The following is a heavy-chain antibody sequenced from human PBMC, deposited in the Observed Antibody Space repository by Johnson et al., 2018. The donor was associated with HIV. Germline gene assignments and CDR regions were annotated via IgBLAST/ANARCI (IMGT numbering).Heavy chain of an antibody. V-gene: IGHV3-66*01. CDR2: IYSGGST. Sequence: VQLVESGGGVVQPGRSLRLSCAVSGFTVSSNYMSWVRQAPGKGLEWVSVIYSGGSTYYADSVKGRFTISRDNSKNTLYLQMNSLRAEDTAVYYCARDLGVDWSKGAFDMWGQGTMVTVSS. J-gene: IGHJ3*02. CDR1: GFTVSSNY. D-gene: IGHD3/OR15-3a*01. CDR3: ARDLGVDWSKGAFDM.